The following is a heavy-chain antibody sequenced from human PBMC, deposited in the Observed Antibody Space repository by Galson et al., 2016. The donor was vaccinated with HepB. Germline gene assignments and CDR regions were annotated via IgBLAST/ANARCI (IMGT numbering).Heavy chain of an antibody. D-gene: IGHD3-10*01. CDR3: ARGYRLYYGSGSRQLAWSKERRFDP. CDR2: IGDSGKA. J-gene: IGHJ5*02. Sequence: SETLSLTCAVYGGSFTDYYWTWIRRSPGKGMEWIGEIGDSGKARYNPSLRSRVTITADTSKNQFSLDLSSVTAADTGVYYCARGYRLYYGSGSRQLAWSKERRFDPWGRGTLVTVSS. V-gene: IGHV4-34*01. CDR1: GGSFTDYY.